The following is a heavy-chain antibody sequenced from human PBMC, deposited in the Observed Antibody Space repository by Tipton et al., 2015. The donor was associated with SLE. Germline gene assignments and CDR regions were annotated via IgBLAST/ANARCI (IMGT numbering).Heavy chain of an antibody. V-gene: IGHV4-28*01. CDR3: ARNGGSYYMYFKL. J-gene: IGHJ2*01. Sequence: TLSLTCAVSGYSISNSNWWAWIRQPPGKGLEWIGYIYYSGSTFYNPPLKSRVTMSVDTSKNQFSLKLSSVTAADTAVYYCARNGGSYYMYFKLWGRGTLVTVSS. CDR2: IYYSGST. D-gene: IGHD1-26*01. CDR1: GYSISNSNW.